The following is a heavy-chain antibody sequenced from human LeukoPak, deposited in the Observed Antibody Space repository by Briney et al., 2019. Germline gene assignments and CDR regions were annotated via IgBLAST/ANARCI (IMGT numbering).Heavy chain of an antibody. CDR1: GFTFSSYG. Sequence: PGGSLRLSCAASGFTFSSYGMHWVRQAPGKGLEWVAFIRYDGSNKYYADSVKGRFTISRDNSKNTLYLQMNSLRAEDTAVYYCANHPNYDSSGYYGTLDYWGQGTLVTVSS. CDR2: IRYDGSNK. CDR3: ANHPNYDSSGYYGTLDY. J-gene: IGHJ4*02. V-gene: IGHV3-30*02. D-gene: IGHD3-22*01.